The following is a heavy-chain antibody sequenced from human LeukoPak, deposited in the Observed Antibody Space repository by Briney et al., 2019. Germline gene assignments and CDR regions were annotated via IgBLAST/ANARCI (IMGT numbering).Heavy chain of an antibody. CDR3: ARGLGIQTFDY. CDR1: GFTFSSYW. CDR2: IYSGGST. D-gene: IGHD5-18*01. V-gene: IGHV3-66*02. Sequence: GGSLRLSCAASGFTFSSYWMSWVRQAPGKGLEWVSVIYSGGSTYYADSVKGRFTISRDNSKNTLYLQMNSLRAEDTAVYYCARGLGIQTFDYWGQGTLVTVSS. J-gene: IGHJ4*02.